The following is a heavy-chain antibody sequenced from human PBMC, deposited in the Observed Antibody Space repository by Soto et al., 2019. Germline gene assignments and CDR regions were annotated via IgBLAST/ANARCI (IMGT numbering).Heavy chain of an antibody. CDR1: GYTLTELS. Sequence: ASVKVSCKVSGYTLTELSMHWVRQAPGKGLEWMGGFDPEDGETIYAQKFQGRVTMTEDTSTDTAYMELSSLRSGDTAVYYCATSVYSGSYSFDYWGQGTLVTVSS. J-gene: IGHJ4*02. CDR3: ATSVYSGSYSFDY. D-gene: IGHD1-26*01. V-gene: IGHV1-24*01. CDR2: FDPEDGET.